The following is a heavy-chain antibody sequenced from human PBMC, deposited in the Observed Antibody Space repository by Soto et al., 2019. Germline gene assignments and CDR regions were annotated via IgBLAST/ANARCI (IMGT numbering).Heavy chain of an antibody. CDR1: GYTFTGYY. CDR3: ATGIPMVRGVLLEAFEI. D-gene: IGHD3-10*01. J-gene: IGHJ3*02. CDR2: INTNSGGT. Sequence: QVQLVQSGAEVKKPGASVKVSCKASGYTFTGYYMHWVRQAPGQGLEWMGWINTNSGGTNYAQKCRGGVTMTRATSLSTAYMALRRLRSDDTAVYYCATGIPMVRGVLLEAFEIWGQGTMVTVSS. V-gene: IGHV1-2*02.